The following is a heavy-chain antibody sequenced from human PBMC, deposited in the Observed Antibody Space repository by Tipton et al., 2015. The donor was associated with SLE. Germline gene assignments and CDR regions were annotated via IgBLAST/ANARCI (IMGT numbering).Heavy chain of an antibody. Sequence: TLSLTCTVSGGSISSYYLSWIRPPAGKGLEGVGRIYTSGSTNYNPSLKSRVTMSVDTSKNQFSLKLSSVTAADTAVYYCASADRVAFDIWGQGTMVTVAS. J-gene: IGHJ3*02. CDR2: IYTSGST. D-gene: IGHD2-15*01. CDR1: GGSISSYY. V-gene: IGHV4-4*07. CDR3: ASADRVAFDI.